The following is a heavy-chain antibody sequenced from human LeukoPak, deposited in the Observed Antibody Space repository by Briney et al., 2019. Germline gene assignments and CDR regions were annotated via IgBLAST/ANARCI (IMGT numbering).Heavy chain of an antibody. CDR1: GGSISSYY. CDR2: IHYSWST. Sequence: PSETLSLTCTVSGGSISSYYWAWIRQPPGKGLEWIGSIHYSWSTYYNPSLKSRVTISVDTSKNQFSLKLSSVTAADTAVYYCARDVPTGRFDYWGQGTLVPVSS. V-gene: IGHV4-39*07. CDR3: ARDVPTGRFDY. J-gene: IGHJ4*02.